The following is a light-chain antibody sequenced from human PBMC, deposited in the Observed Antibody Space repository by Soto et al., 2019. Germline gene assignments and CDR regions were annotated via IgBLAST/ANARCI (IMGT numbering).Light chain of an antibody. J-gene: IGLJ2*01. Sequence: QSALTQPASVSGSPGQSITISCTGTSSDVGGYNYVSWYQQHPGKAPKLLICDVTNRPSGVSNRFSGSKSGNTASLTISGLQTEDEDDYYCTSFASSTPLVFGGGTQLTVL. CDR2: DVT. CDR1: SSDVGGYNY. V-gene: IGLV2-14*03. CDR3: TSFASSTPLV.